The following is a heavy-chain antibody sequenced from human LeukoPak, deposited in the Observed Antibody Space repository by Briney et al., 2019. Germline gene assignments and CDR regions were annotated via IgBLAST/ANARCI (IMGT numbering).Heavy chain of an antibody. CDR2: IYSGGST. V-gene: IGHV3-53*01. CDR1: GFTFSSYA. CDR3: ARGIGYFDY. J-gene: IGHJ4*02. Sequence: GGSLRLSCAASGFTFSSYAMSWVRQAPGKGLEWISVIYSGGSTYYADSVKGRFTISRDNSKNTLYLQMNSLRAEDTAVYYCARGIGYFDYWGQGTLVTVSS.